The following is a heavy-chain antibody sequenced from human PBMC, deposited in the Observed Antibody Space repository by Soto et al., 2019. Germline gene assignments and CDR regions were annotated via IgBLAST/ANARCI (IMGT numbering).Heavy chain of an antibody. CDR1: GFTFSSYG. J-gene: IGHJ6*02. Sequence: PGGSLRLSCAASGFTFSSYGMHWVRQAPGKGLEWVAVISYDGSNKYYADSVKGRFTISRDNSKNTLYLQMNSLRAEDTAVYYCAKERYYYGMDVWGQGTTVTVSS. CDR2: ISYDGSNK. CDR3: AKERYYYGMDV. V-gene: IGHV3-30*18.